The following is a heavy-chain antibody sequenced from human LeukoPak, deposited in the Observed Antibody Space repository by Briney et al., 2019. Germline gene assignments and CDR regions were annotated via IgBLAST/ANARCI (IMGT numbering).Heavy chain of an antibody. CDR3: ARAAVTMIVASWFDP. V-gene: IGHV3-7*01. D-gene: IGHD3-22*01. CDR2: IKQDGSEK. Sequence: GGSLRLSCAASGFTFSSYWMSWVRQAPGKGLEWVANIKQDGSEKYYVDSVKGRFTISRDNAKNSLYLQMNSLRAEDTAVYYCARAAVTMIVASWFDPWGQGTLVTVSS. J-gene: IGHJ5*02. CDR1: GFTFSSYW.